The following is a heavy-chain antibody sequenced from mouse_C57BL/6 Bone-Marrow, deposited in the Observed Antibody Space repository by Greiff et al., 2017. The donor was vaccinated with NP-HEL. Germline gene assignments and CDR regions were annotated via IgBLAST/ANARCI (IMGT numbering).Heavy chain of an antibody. V-gene: IGHV1-81*01. D-gene: IGHD1-1*01. CDR2: IYPRSGNT. J-gene: IGHJ4*01. CDR1: GYTFTSYG. CDR3: GDYGSSLYAMDY. Sequence: VMLVESGAELARPGASVKLSCKASGYTFTSYGISWVKQRTGQGLEWIGEIYPRSGNTYYNEKFKGKATLTADKSSSTAYMELRSLTSEDSAVYFCGDYGSSLYAMDYWGQGTSVTVSS.